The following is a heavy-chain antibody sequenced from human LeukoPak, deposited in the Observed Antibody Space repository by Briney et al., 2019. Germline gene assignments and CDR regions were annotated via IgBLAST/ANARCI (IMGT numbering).Heavy chain of an antibody. D-gene: IGHD3-16*02. Sequence: SETLSLTCAVYGGSFSGYYWSWIRQPPGKGLGWIGEINHSGSTNYNPSLKSRVTISVDTSKNQFSLKLSSVTAADTAVYYCARGGSRRLGELSLYRYWGQGTLVTVSS. J-gene: IGHJ4*02. CDR1: GGSFSGYY. CDR2: INHSGST. CDR3: ARGGSRRLGELSLYRY. V-gene: IGHV4-34*01.